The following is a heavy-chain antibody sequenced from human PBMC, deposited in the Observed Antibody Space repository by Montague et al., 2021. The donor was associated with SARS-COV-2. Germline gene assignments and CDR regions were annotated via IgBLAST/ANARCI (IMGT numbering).Heavy chain of an antibody. D-gene: IGHD3-9*01. V-gene: IGHV3-30-3*01. CDR3: ARDLTGTLYYGMDV. CDR2: ISYDGSNK. CDR1: GFTFSSYA. J-gene: IGHJ6*02. Sequence: SLRLSCAASGFTFSSYAMHWVRQAPGKGLEWVAVISYDGSNKYYADSVKGRFTTSRDNSKNTLYLQMNSLRAEDTAVYYCARDLTGTLYYGMDVWGQGTTVTVSS.